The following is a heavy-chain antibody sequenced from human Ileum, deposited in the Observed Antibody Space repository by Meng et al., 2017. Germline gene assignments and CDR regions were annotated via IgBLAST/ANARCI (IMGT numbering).Heavy chain of an antibody. Sequence: QLPRQESGPGLVKPPQTRSLTCTVAGDSISSCDLYSTWSRQHPWKVLELIGYFYFSGSTHYNPSLKSRVRISVDTSKNQFSLRMSSVTAADTAVYYCARYYYDSSGVTWFDPWGQGTLVTVSS. CDR3: ARYYYDSSGVTWFDP. CDR2: FYFSGST. J-gene: IGHJ5*02. V-gene: IGHV4-31*03. D-gene: IGHD3-22*01. CDR1: GDSISSCDLY.